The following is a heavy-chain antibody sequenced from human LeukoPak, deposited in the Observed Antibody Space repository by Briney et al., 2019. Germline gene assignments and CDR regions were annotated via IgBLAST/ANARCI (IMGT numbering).Heavy chain of an antibody. CDR3: TRENRPFCPFAY. CDR1: GGSIDNPNY. CDR2: ISHSGTT. V-gene: IGHV4-4*02. D-gene: IGHD2/OR15-2a*01. J-gene: IGHJ4*02. Sequence: NPSETLSLTCGVPGGSIDNPNYWSWVRQAPGKGLEWIGEISHSGTTNYNPSLRSRVTMFLDRANNQFSLSLTSVTAADSAVYYCTRENRPFCPFAYWGQGVLVTVSS.